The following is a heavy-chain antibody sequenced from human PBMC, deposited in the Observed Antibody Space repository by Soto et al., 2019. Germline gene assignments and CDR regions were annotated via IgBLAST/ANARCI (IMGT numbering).Heavy chain of an antibody. Sequence: GGSLRLSCAASGFTFSSYWMSWVRQAPGKGLEWVANIKQDGSEKYYVDSVKGRFTISRDNAKNSLYLQMNSLRAEDTAVYYCARVNHQLPPDEYYYYYYMDVGQRDHGHRLL. CDR1: GFTFSSYW. D-gene: IGHD2-2*01. V-gene: IGHV3-7*04. CDR2: IKQDGSEK. CDR3: ARVNHQLPPDEYYYYYYMDV. J-gene: IGHJ6*03.